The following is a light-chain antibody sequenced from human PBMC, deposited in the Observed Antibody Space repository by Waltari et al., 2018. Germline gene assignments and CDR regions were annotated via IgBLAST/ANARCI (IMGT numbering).Light chain of an antibody. CDR3: QKYGSLPAT. CDR2: DAS. Sequence: DIMLTPSPGTLSLSPGDRATLPCRASQSISRFLAWYQQKPGQAPRLLIYDASTRATGIPDRFSGSGSGTDFSRTINRLEPEDIAVYYCQKYGSLPATFGQGTKVEIK. V-gene: IGKV3-20*01. J-gene: IGKJ1*01. CDR1: QSISRF.